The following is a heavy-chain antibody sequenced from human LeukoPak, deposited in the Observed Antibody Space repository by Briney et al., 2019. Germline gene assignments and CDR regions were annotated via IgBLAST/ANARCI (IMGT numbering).Heavy chain of an antibody. CDR3: ARDRIGSCSSTSCYTGWFDP. CDR1: GGSTSSGGYS. D-gene: IGHD2-2*02. Sequence: SETLSLTCAVSGGSTSSGGYSWSWIRQPPGKGLEWIGYIYHSGSTYYNPSLKSRVTISVDRSKNQFSLKLSSVTAADTAVYYCARDRIGSCSSTSCYTGWFDPWGQGTLVTVSS. V-gene: IGHV4-30-2*01. CDR2: IYHSGST. J-gene: IGHJ5*02.